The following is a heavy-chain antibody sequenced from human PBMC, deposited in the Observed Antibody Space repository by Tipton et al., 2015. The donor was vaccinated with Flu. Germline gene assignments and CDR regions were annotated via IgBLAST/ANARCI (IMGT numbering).Heavy chain of an antibody. CDR2: IYTSGST. V-gene: IGHV4-4*07. CDR3: AREAVGATFYYYYYYMDV. J-gene: IGHJ6*03. D-gene: IGHD1-26*01. Sequence: TLSLTCTVSGGSISSYYWSWIRQPAGKGLEWIGRIYTSGSTNYNPSLKSRVTMSVDTSKNQFSLKLSPVTAADTAVYYCAREAVGATFYYYYYYMDVWGKGTTVTVSS. CDR1: GGSISSYY.